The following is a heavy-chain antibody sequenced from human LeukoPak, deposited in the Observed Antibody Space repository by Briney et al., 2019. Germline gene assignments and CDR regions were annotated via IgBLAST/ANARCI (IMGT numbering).Heavy chain of an antibody. Sequence: GGSLRLSCAASGFTFSSYAMSWVRQAPGKGLEWVSAISGSGGSTYYADSVKGRFTISRDNSKNTPYLQMNSLRAEDTAVYYCAKDPRNYDILTGYYDYWGQGALVTVSS. CDR2: ISGSGGST. J-gene: IGHJ4*02. CDR1: GFTFSSYA. CDR3: AKDPRNYDILTGYYDY. D-gene: IGHD3-9*01. V-gene: IGHV3-23*01.